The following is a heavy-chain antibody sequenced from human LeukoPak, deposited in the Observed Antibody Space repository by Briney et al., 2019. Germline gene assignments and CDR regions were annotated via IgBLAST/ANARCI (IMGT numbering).Heavy chain of an antibody. CDR3: ARDAGGRWSDAFDI. J-gene: IGHJ3*02. Sequence: SETLSLTCAVYGGSFSGYYWSWIRQPPGKGLGWIGEINHSGSTNYNPSLKSRVTISVDTSKNQFSLRLSSVTAADTAVYYCARDAGGRWSDAFDIWGQGTMVTVSS. CDR1: GGSFSGYY. D-gene: IGHD2-15*01. V-gene: IGHV4-34*01. CDR2: INHSGST.